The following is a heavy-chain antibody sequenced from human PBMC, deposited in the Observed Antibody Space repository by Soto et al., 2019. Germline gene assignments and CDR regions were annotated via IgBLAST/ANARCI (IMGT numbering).Heavy chain of an antibody. V-gene: IGHV3-49*03. CDR3: ARANYYDSTGYYPY. Sequence: GGSLRLSCTASGFTFGDYAMSWFRQAPGTGLEWVSFSRSKVYGGTTEYAASVKGRFIISRDDSKNIAYLQMNSLKTEDTAVYYCARANYYDSTGYYPYWGQGT. CDR2: SRSKVYGGTT. CDR1: GFTFGDYA. J-gene: IGHJ4*02. D-gene: IGHD3-22*01.